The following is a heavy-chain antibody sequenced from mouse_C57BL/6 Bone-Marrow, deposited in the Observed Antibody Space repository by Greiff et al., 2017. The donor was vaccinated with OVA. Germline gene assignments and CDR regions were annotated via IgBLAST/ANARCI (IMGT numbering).Heavy chain of an antibody. V-gene: IGHV1-64*01. Sequence: QVHVKQPGAELVKPGASVKLSCKASGYTFTSYWMHWVKQRPGQGLEWIGMIHPNSGSTNYNEKFKSKATLTVDKSSSTAYMQLSSLTSEDSAVYYCAREGGYYGSSSFAYWGQGTLVTVSA. J-gene: IGHJ3*01. D-gene: IGHD1-1*01. CDR3: AREGGYYGSSSFAY. CDR2: IHPNSGST. CDR1: GYTFTSYW.